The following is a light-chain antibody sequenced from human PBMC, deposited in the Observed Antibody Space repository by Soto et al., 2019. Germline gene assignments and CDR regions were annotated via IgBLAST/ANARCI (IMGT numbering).Light chain of an antibody. Sequence: QSALTQPRSVSGSPGQSVTISCTGTSSDVGGYNSVSWYQQHPGKAPKLMIYVVSKRPSGVPDRFSGSKSGNTASLTISGLQADDEADYYCCSYAGTYSYVFGTGTKLTVL. CDR3: CSYAGTYSYV. CDR1: SSDVGGYNS. V-gene: IGLV2-11*01. CDR2: VVS. J-gene: IGLJ1*01.